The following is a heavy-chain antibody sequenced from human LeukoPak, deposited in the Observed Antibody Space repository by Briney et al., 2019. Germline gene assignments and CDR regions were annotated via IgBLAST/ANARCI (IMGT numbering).Heavy chain of an antibody. D-gene: IGHD5-18*01. J-gene: IGHJ6*02. CDR1: GFTFSSYG. CDR3: ARESQLWLIDYYYGMDV. Sequence: GGSLRLSCAASGFTFSSYGMHWVRQAPGKGLEWVSSISSSSSYIYYADSVKGRFTISRDNAKNSLYLQMNSLRAEDTAVYYCARESQLWLIDYYYGMDVWGQGTTVTVSS. CDR2: ISSSSSYI. V-gene: IGHV3-21*01.